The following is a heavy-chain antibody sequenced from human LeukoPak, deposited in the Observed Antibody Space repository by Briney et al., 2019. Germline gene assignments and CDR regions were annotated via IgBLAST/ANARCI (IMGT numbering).Heavy chain of an antibody. CDR3: TKGYYFDY. V-gene: IGHV3-72*01. J-gene: IGHJ4*02. CDR1: GFTFSDTH. CDR2: SRNKANGYTT. Sequence: SGGSLRLSCAVSGFTFSDTHMDWVRQAPGKGLEWVGRSRNKANGYTTEYAASVKGRFTISRDDSKNSLFLQMNSLKAEDTAVYYCTKGYYFDYWGQGTLVTVSS.